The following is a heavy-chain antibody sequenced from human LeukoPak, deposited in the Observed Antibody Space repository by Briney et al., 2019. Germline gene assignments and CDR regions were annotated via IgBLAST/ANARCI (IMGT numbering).Heavy chain of an antibody. V-gene: IGHV3-48*01. CDR1: GFTFSTYG. D-gene: IGHD6-13*01. J-gene: IGHJ4*02. CDR2: ISSGSRTI. CDR3: ARDYTAAAADY. Sequence: GSLRLSCAASGFTFSTYGMNWVRPAPGKGLEWVSYISSGSRTIYYADSVKGRFTISRDNAKNSLYLQMNSLRAEDTAVYYCARDYTAAAADYWGQGTLVTVSS.